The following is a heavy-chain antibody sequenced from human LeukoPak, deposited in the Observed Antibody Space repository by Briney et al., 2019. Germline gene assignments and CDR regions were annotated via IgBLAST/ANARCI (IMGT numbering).Heavy chain of an antibody. CDR3: AKSYDYVWGSYRPYYFDY. V-gene: IGHV3-23*01. CDR1: GFTFSSYA. J-gene: IGHJ4*02. CDR2: INGSGGST. D-gene: IGHD3-16*02. Sequence: PGGSLRLSCAASGFTFSSYAMRWVRQAPGKGLEWVSAINGSGGSTYYADSVKGRFAISRDNSKNTLYLQMNSLRAEDTAVYYCAKSYDYVWGSYRPYYFDYWGQGTLVTVSS.